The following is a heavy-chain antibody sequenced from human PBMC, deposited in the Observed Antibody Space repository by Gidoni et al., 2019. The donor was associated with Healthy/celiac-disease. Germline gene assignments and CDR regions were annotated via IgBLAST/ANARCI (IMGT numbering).Heavy chain of an antibody. CDR2: IKQDGSEK. D-gene: IGHD3-10*01. CDR1: GFTFSSYW. J-gene: IGHJ3*02. Sequence: EVQLVESGGGLVQPGGSLRLSCAPSGFTFSSYWMSWARQAPGKGLEWVANIKQDGSEKYYVDSVKGRFTISRDNAKNSLYLQMNSLRAEDTAVYYCARAGITMVRGVIITGEDDAFDIWGQGTMVTVSS. CDR3: ARAGITMVRGVIITGEDDAFDI. V-gene: IGHV3-7*05.